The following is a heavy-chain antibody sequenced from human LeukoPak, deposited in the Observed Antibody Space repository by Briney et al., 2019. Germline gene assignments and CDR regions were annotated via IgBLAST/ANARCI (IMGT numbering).Heavy chain of an antibody. CDR3: ARDFRDDLWSSQVYHDVFDI. V-gene: IGHV4-34*01. CDR2: INRSGST. CDR1: GGPFADDF. J-gene: IGHJ3*02. D-gene: IGHD3-3*01. Sequence: SETLSLTCAVYGGPFADDFWPWLRQTPGKGLEWIGEINRSGSTKYNPSLKSRATISVDTSKTQFSLKLSSVTAADTAVYYCARDFRDDLWSSQVYHDVFDIWGQGTMVTVSS.